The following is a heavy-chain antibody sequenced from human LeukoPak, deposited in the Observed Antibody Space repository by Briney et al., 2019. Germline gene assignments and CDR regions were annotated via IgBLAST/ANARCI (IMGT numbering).Heavy chain of an antibody. V-gene: IGHV1-8*03. CDR1: GYTFASYD. CDR3: ARNYYDSSGYLYYFDY. Sequence: ASVKVSCKASGYTFASYDINWVRQATGQGLEWMGWMNPNSGNTGYAQKFQGRVTITRNTSISTAYMELRSLRSDDTAVYYCARNYYDSSGYLYYFDYWGQGTLVTVSS. CDR2: MNPNSGNT. D-gene: IGHD3-22*01. J-gene: IGHJ4*02.